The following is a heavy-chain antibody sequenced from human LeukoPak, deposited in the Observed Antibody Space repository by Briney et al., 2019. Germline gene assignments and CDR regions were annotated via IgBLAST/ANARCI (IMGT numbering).Heavy chain of an antibody. Sequence: PSETLSLTCTVSGDSISSGDYYWSWIRQPAGKGLEWIGRISSSGSTNYNPSLKSRVTISVDTSKNQFSLKLSSVTAADTAVYYCATHMTTQKVDYWGQGTLVTVSS. CDR3: ATHMTTQKVDY. CDR2: ISSSGST. D-gene: IGHD4-17*01. CDR1: GDSISSGDYY. V-gene: IGHV4-61*02. J-gene: IGHJ4*02.